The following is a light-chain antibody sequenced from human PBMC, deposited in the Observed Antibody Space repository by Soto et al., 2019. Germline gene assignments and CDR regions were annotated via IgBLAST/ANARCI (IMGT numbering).Light chain of an antibody. CDR2: GAS. CDR1: QSVSSSY. V-gene: IGKV3-20*01. CDR3: QQYVTSPEWT. J-gene: IGKJ1*01. Sequence: EIVLTQSPGTLSLSPGEGATLSCRASQSVSSSYLAWYQQKPGQAPRLLIYGASSRATGIPDRFSGSGSGTDFTLTISRLEPEDFAVYYCQQYVTSPEWTFGQGTTVEIK.